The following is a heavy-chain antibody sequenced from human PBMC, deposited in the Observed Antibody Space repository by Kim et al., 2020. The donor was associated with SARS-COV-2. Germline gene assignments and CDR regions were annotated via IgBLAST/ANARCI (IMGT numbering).Heavy chain of an antibody. CDR1: GDAISSNY. J-gene: IGHJ4*02. CDR3: ARGSREGYNDY. D-gene: IGHD5-12*01. CDR2: IYYSGST. V-gene: IGHV4-59*01. Sequence: SETLSLTCNVSGDAISSNYWSWIRQPPGKGLEWIGYIYYSGSTDFNPSLKSRGRISLDTSKNQFSLELSSVTAADTAVYFCARGSREGYNDYWGQGTLVTVSS.